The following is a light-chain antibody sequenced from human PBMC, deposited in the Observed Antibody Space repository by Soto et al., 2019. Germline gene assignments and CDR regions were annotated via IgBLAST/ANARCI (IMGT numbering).Light chain of an antibody. J-gene: IGKJ1*01. Sequence: DIQMTQSPSSLSASVGDRVTINCRASHSIRTSVNWYQQKPGKVPKVLIHAASNLQSGVPSRFSGSGSGTDFTLTISSLQPEDFASYYCQQSYSIPWTFGQGTKVEIK. CDR2: AAS. V-gene: IGKV1-39*01. CDR3: QQSYSIPWT. CDR1: HSIRTS.